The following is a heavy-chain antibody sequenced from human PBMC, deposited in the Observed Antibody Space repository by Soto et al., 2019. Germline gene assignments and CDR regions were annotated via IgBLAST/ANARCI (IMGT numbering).Heavy chain of an antibody. V-gene: IGHV3-21*01. CDR3: ARVAY. J-gene: IGHJ4*02. Sequence: GGSLRLSCEASGFTFSCVSMNWVRQVPGKGLEWVASISSASSETWYADSVKGRFIISRDNAQNSLFLQMNTLRPEDSAIYYCARVAYWGPGTQVTVSS. CDR2: ISSASSET. CDR1: GFTFSCVS.